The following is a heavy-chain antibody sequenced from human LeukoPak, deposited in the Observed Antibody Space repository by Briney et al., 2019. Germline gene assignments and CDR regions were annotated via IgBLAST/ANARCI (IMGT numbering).Heavy chain of an antibody. CDR1: GFTFGSSA. V-gene: IGHV3-23*01. CDR3: AKGSLGSWYYFDY. CDR2: FSRSGPDT. Sequence: GGSLRLSCAASGFTFGSSAMSWVRQAPGKGPEWVATFSRSGPDTYYADSVKGRFTIFRDNSKNMLCLQMKSLRAEDTAIYYCAKGSLGSWYYFDYWGQGTLVTVSS. D-gene: IGHD6-13*01. J-gene: IGHJ4*02.